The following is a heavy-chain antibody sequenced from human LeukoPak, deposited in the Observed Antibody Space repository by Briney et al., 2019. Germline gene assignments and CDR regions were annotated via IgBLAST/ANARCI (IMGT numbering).Heavy chain of an antibody. J-gene: IGHJ4*01. D-gene: IGHD6-19*01. Sequence: PGGPLRLSCAASGFTFSNPAMSWVRQAPGKGLEWVSTLSGSGITTYYADSVKGRFTISRDNSKNTLYLQMNSLRAEDTAVYYCAKGIYSSGWSYFDYWGHGTLVTVSS. CDR3: AKGIYSSGWSYFDY. CDR2: LSGSGITT. CDR1: GFTFSNPA. V-gene: IGHV3-23*01.